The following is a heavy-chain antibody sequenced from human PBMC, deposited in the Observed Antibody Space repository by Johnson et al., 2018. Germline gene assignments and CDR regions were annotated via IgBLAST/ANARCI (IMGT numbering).Heavy chain of an antibody. CDR1: GFPFNVHA. D-gene: IGHD3-9*01. Sequence: VQLVQSGGDLVQPGGSXRLSCVTSGFPFNVHAMSWVRQSPGKGLEWVSTMGTPEQTFYAGSVKGRLIVSRDDSKKTVYLQMSGLRAEDPALYYCVKYFVNGNGVYDPFDVWGQGTMVTISS. V-gene: IGHV3-23*04. CDR3: VKYFVNGNGVYDPFDV. J-gene: IGHJ3*01. CDR2: MGTPEQT.